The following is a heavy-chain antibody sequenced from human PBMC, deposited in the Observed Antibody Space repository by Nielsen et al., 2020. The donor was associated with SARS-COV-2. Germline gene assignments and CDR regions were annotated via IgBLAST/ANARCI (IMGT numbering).Heavy chain of an antibody. D-gene: IGHD2-15*01. Sequence: RQAPGKGLEWVSYISSSGSTIYYADSVKGRFTISRDNAKNSLYLQMNSLRAEDTAVYYCAREGVVVAAIVYYYYYMDVWGKGTTVTVSS. CDR2: ISSSGSTI. V-gene: IGHV3-11*04. CDR3: AREGVVVAAIVYYYYYMDV. J-gene: IGHJ6*03.